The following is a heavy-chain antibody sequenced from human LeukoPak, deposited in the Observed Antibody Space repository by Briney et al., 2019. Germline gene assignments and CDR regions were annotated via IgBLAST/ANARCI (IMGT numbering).Heavy chain of an antibody. CDR1: GDFITNRY. V-gene: IGHV4-4*07. CDR3: VRNWDY. CDR2: ISTRGNT. Sequence: SETLSLNCSVSGDFITNRYWSWVRQSAGKGLEWIGRISTRGNTNYNPSLKSRVTMSVDTSNKHFSLKLTSVTAADTAVYYCVRNWDYWGQGTLVTVSS. J-gene: IGHJ4*02. D-gene: IGHD1-1*01.